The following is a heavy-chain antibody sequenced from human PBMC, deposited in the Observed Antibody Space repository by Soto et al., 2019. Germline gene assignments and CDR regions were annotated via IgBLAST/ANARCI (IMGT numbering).Heavy chain of an antibody. J-gene: IGHJ6*02. Sequence: GGSLRLSCAASGFTFSSYGMHWVRQAPGKGLEWVAVISYDGSNKYYADSVKGRFTISRDNSKNTLYLQMNSLRAEDTAVYYCSRGFLEWLPYGMDVWGQGTPVTVSS. V-gene: IGHV3-30*03. CDR3: SRGFLEWLPYGMDV. CDR2: ISYDGSNK. D-gene: IGHD3-3*01. CDR1: GFTFSSYG.